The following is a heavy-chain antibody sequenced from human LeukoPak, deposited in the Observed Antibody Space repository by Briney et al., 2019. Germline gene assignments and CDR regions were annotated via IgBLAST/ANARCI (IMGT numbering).Heavy chain of an antibody. V-gene: IGHV1-2*02. J-gene: IGHJ4*02. Sequence: ASVKVSCKASGYTFTGYYMHWVRQAPGQGLEWMGWINPNSGGTNYAQKFQGRVTMTRDMSTSTVYMELSSLRSEDTAVYYCARGSLYYSGYDIAVFDYWGQGTLVTVSS. CDR1: GYTFTGYY. CDR2: INPNSGGT. CDR3: ARGSLYYSGYDIAVFDY. D-gene: IGHD5-12*01.